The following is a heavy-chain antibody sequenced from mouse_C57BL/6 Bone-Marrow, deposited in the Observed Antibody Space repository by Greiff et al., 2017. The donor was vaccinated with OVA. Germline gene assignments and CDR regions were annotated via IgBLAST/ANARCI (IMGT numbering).Heavy chain of an antibody. V-gene: IGHV14-4*01. CDR1: GFNIKDDY. D-gene: IGHD1-1*01. J-gene: IGHJ4*01. CDR2: IDPENGDT. CDR3: TTYPVITTVVAPGAMDY. Sequence: VQLQQSGAELVRPGASVKLSCTASGFNIKDDYMHWVKQRPEQGLEWIGWIDPENGDTEYASKFQGKATITADTSSNPAYLQYSSLTSEDTDVYYCTTYPVITTVVAPGAMDYWGQGTSVTVSS.